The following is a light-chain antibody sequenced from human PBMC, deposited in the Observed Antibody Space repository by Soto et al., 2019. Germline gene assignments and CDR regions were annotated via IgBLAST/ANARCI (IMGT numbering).Light chain of an antibody. CDR1: SSDVGSYNL. V-gene: IGLV2-23*01. CDR2: EDS. Sequence: QSVLTQPASVSGSPGQSITISCTGTSSDVGSYNLVSWYQQHPGKAPKLMIYEDSKRPSGVSNRFSGSKSGNTASLTISGLQAEDEADYYCCSYAGSSTYVFGTGDQGHR. CDR3: CSYAGSSTYV. J-gene: IGLJ1*01.